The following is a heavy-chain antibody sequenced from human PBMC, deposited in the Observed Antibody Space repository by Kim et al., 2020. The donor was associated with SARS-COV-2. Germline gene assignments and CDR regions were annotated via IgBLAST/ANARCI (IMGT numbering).Heavy chain of an antibody. D-gene: IGHD5-18*01. CDR3: ARGGGTAMEQYFYYYYGMDV. CDR2: INPNSGGT. J-gene: IGHJ6*02. V-gene: IGHV1-2*02. Sequence: ASVKVSCKASGYTFTGYYMHWVRQAPGQGLEWMGWINPNSGGTNYAQKFQGRVTMTRDTSISTAYMELSRLRSDDTAVYYCARGGGTAMEQYFYYYYGMDVWGQGTTVTVSS. CDR1: GYTFTGYY.